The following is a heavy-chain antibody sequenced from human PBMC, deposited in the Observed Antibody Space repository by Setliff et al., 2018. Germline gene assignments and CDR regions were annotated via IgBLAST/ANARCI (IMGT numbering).Heavy chain of an antibody. D-gene: IGHD3-3*01. CDR1: GESFSNNY. CDR3: AKVITVFGVVIMENWFDP. V-gene: IGHV4-34*01. CDR2: SNHSGST. J-gene: IGHJ5*02. Sequence: SETLSLTCSVYGESFSNNYWSWIRQPPGKGLEWIGESNHSGSTSYNPSLKSRLTMSVDTSKNQFSLKLTSVTAADTAVYYCAKVITVFGVVIMENWFDPWGQGTLVTVSS.